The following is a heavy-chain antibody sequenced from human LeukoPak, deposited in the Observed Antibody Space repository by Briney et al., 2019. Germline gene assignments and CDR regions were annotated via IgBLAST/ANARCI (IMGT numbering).Heavy chain of an antibody. J-gene: IGHJ5*02. CDR3: ARDQYCSSTSCYLGHWFDP. CDR1: GYTFTSYG. D-gene: IGHD2-2*01. Sequence: ASVKVSCKASGYTFTSYGISWVRQAPGQGLEWMGWNSAYNGNTNYAQKLQGRVTMTTDTSTSTAYMELRSLRSDDTAVYYCARDQYCSSTSCYLGHWFDPWGQGTLVTVSS. V-gene: IGHV1-18*01. CDR2: NSAYNGNT.